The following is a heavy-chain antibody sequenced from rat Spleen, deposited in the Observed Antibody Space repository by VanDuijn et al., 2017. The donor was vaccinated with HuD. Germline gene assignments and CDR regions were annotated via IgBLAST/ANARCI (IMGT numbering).Heavy chain of an antibody. V-gene: IGHV5-31*01. CDR1: GFTFNNYW. CDR3: TRRGITHYFDY. J-gene: IGHJ2*01. CDR2: ISTSGVNT. Sequence: EVHLVESGGGLVQPGRSLKLSCVASGFTFNNYWMTWIRQAPGKGLEWVASISTSGVNTYYRDSVKGRFTISRDNAKSTLYLQMDSLRSEDTATYYCTRRGITHYFDYWGQGVMVTVSS. D-gene: IGHD1-4*01.